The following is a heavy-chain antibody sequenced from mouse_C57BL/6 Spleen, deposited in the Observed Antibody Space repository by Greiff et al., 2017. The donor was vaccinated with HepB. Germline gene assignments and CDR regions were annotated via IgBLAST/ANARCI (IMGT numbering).Heavy chain of an antibody. Sequence: VQGVESGPELVKPGASVKISCKASGYAFSSSWMNWVKQRPGKGLEWIGRIYPGDGDTNYNGKFKGKATLTADKSSSTAYMQLSSLTSEDSAVYFCARDGYDLFYAMDYWGQGTSVTVSS. CDR3: ARDGYDLFYAMDY. J-gene: IGHJ4*01. CDR2: IYPGDGDT. D-gene: IGHD2-2*01. V-gene: IGHV1-82*01. CDR1: GYAFSSSW.